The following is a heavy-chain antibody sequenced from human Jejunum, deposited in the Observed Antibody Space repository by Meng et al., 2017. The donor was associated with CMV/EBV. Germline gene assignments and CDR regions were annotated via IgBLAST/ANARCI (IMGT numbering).Heavy chain of an antibody. CDR1: FTVSSYA. D-gene: IGHD5-24*01. Sequence: FTVSSYAMTWVRQAPGKGLEWVSSIFGSGGSTDYADSVKDRFTISRDNSKNTLYLQMNSLRAEDTAVYYCAKDRGSRDGYKNFDYWGQGTLVTVSS. CDR3: AKDRGSRDGYKNFDY. V-gene: IGHV3-23*01. J-gene: IGHJ4*02. CDR2: IFGSGGST.